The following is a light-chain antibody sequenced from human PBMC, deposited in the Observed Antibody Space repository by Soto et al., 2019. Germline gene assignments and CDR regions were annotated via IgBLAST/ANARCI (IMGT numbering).Light chain of an antibody. V-gene: IGLV1-47*02. Sequence: QSVLTQPPSASGTPGQRVTISRSGSSSNIGSNYVYWYQQLPGTAPKLLIYSNNQRPSGVPDRFSGSKSGTSASLAISGLRSEDEADYYCAAWDDSLSGPVFGGGTKLTVL. CDR2: SNN. J-gene: IGLJ2*01. CDR3: AAWDDSLSGPV. CDR1: SSNIGSNY.